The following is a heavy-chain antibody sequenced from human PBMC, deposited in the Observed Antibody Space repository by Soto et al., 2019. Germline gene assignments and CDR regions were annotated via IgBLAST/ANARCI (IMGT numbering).Heavy chain of an antibody. CDR3: ARGEDAFFYYGLDV. J-gene: IGHJ6*02. CDR1: GGSITSSY. CDR2: IYDTGISGSTPST. V-gene: IGHV4-59*01. Sequence: PETLSLTCTVSGGSITSSYWSWVRRPQGTGREWIAYIYDTGISGSTPSTSYDPSLKSRGTMSVDTSKSQFSRKLTSVTAADTAVYYCARGEDAFFYYGLDVWGQGITVTVSS.